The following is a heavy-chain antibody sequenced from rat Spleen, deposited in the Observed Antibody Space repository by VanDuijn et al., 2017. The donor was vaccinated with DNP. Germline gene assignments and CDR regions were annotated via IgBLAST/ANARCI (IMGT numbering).Heavy chain of an antibody. CDR2: ISTGGGNT. CDR1: GFTFSNYY. J-gene: IGHJ3*01. CDR3: ARGPSNWFAY. D-gene: IGHD3-1*01. V-gene: IGHV5-25*01. Sequence: EVQLVESGGGLVQPGRSMKLSCAASGFTFSNYYMAWVRQAPTKGLEWVASISTGGGNTYYRDSVKGRFTISRDNAKSTLYLQMDSLRSEDTATYYCARGPSNWFAYWGQGTLVTVSS.